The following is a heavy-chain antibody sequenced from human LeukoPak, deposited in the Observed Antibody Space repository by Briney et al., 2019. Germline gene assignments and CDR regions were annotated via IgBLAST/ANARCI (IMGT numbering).Heavy chain of an antibody. CDR1: GGSISSYY. J-gene: IGHJ3*02. D-gene: IGHD5-24*01. CDR3: ARVGAERRDGYKRGAFDI. V-gene: IGHV4-59*01. Sequence: SETLSLTCTVSGGSISSYYWSWIRPPPGKVLGWIGYIYYSGSTNYNPSLKSRVTISVDTSKNQFSLKLSSVTAADTAVYYYARVGAERRDGYKRGAFDIWGQGTMVTVSS. CDR2: IYYSGST.